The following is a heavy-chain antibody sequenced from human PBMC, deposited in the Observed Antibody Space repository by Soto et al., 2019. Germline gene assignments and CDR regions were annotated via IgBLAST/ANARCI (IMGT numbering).Heavy chain of an antibody. Sequence: QVQLVQSGAEVKKPGSSVKVSCEASGGSLSNYGISWVRQATGQGLEWMGGIIPVFGTANYAQKFQGRVTITADESTNIVYMDVTSLRSEDTAVYYCARGDATKIVVTTYYAMDVWGQGTTVTVSS. J-gene: IGHJ6*02. CDR1: GGSLSNYG. CDR2: IIPVFGTA. D-gene: IGHD4-17*01. V-gene: IGHV1-69*12. CDR3: ARGDATKIVVTTYYAMDV.